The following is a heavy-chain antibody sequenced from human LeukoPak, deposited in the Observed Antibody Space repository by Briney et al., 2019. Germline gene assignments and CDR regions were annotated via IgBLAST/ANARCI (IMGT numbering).Heavy chain of an antibody. D-gene: IGHD3-22*01. CDR1: GFTFSSYS. CDR3: ARDETMYDSGGYYLDY. J-gene: IGHJ4*02. CDR2: ISSSSSYI. Sequence: PGGSLRLSCAASGFTFSSYSMNWVRQAPGKGLEWVSSISSSSSYIYYADSVKGRFTISRDNAKNSLYLQMNSLRAEDTAVYYCARDETMYDSGGYYLDYWGQGTLVTVSS. V-gene: IGHV3-21*01.